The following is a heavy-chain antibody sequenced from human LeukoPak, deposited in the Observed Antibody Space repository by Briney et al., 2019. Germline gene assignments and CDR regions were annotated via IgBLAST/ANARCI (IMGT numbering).Heavy chain of an antibody. Sequence: GGSLRLSCAASGFTFSDYYMSWLRQAPGKGLEGVSYISSSCSTIYYADSVKGRFTISRDNAKNSLYLQMNSLRGEETAVYYCARDYPNGLSSNRFGPRGPGTLVTGSP. CDR2: ISSSCSTI. CDR1: GFTFSDYY. CDR3: ARDYPNGLSSNRFGP. J-gene: IGHJ5*02. V-gene: IGHV3-11*01. D-gene: IGHD2-8*01.